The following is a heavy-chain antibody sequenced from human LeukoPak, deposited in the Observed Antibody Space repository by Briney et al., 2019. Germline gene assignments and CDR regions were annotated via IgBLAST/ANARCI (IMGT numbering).Heavy chain of an antibody. V-gene: IGHV1-69*04. CDR1: GGTFSSYA. Sequence: GASVKVSCKASGGTFSSYAISWVRQAPGQGLEWMGRIIPILGIANYAQKFQGRVTITADKSTSTAYMELSSLRSEDTAVYYCARELNYDILTGYQTGYYFDYWGQGTLVTVSS. CDR2: IIPILGIA. D-gene: IGHD3-9*01. J-gene: IGHJ4*02. CDR3: ARELNYDILTGYQTGYYFDY.